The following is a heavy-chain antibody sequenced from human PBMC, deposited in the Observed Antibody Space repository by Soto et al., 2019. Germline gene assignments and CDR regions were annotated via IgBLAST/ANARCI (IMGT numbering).Heavy chain of an antibody. J-gene: IGHJ5*02. V-gene: IGHV1-8*01. D-gene: IGHD3-3*01. CDR2: MNPNSGNT. Sequence: ASVKVSCKASGYTFTSYDINWVRQATGQGLEWMGWMNPNSGNTGYAQKFQGKVTMTRNTYISTAYMELSSLRSEDTAVYYCARGHDFWSGYYSFNWFDPWGQGTLVTVSS. CDR3: ARGHDFWSGYYSFNWFDP. CDR1: GYTFTSYD.